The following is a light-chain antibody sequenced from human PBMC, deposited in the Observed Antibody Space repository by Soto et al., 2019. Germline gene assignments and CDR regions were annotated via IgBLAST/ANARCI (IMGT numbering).Light chain of an antibody. J-gene: IGKJ3*01. CDR1: QTISTW. CDR2: DAS. V-gene: IGKV1-12*01. CDR3: QQGNSFPFT. Sequence: DIQVTQSPPTLSASVGDRVTITCRASQTISTWMAWYQQKPGKAPKLLVYDASTLQSGVASRFSGSGSGTEFTLTISSLQPEDFATYYCQQGNSFPFTFGPGTKVDIK.